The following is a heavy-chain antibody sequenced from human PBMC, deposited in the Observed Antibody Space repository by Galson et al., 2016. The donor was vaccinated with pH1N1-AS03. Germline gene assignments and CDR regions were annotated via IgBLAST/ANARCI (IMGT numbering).Heavy chain of an antibody. Sequence: PALVKPTQTLTLTCTVSGFSLSTGGMRVSWIRQPPGKALEWLGRIDWDDGTFYSTSLKTWLTISKDTSKNQVVLTMTNMDPVDTGTYYCARTLNYNTGLDVWGLGATVTVSS. CDR3: ARTLNYNTGLDV. V-gene: IGHV2-70*04. CDR1: GFSLSTGGMR. CDR2: IDWDDGT. J-gene: IGHJ6*02. D-gene: IGHD5-24*01.